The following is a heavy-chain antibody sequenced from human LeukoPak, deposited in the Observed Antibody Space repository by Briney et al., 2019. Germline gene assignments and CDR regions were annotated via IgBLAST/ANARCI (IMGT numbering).Heavy chain of an antibody. CDR1: GGTFSTYA. J-gene: IGHJ3*02. V-gene: IGHV1-69*11. D-gene: IGHD4-17*01. CDR3: ATGGDYRDAFDM. CDR2: IIAILSQA. Sequence: SVKVSCKASGGTFSTYAISWVRQAPGQGLEWMGRIIAILSQANYAQKFRGRVSITADESTTTAYSELSRLRSEDTAVYYCATGGDYRDAFDMWGQGTMVTVSS.